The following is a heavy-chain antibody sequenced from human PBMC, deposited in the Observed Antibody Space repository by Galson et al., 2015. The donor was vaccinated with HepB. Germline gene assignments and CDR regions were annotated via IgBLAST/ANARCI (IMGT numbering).Heavy chain of an antibody. Sequence: CAISGDSVSNNSAAWNWIRQSPSRSLEWLGRRYYRSKWYNDYAVSVKSRITINPDTSKNQFSLQLNSVTPEDTAVYYCAREIMIRGLTHWYFDLWGRGTLVTVSS. CDR3: AREIMIRGLTHWYFDL. V-gene: IGHV6-1*01. CDR1: GDSVSNNSAA. J-gene: IGHJ2*01. CDR2: RYYRSKWYN. D-gene: IGHD3-10*01.